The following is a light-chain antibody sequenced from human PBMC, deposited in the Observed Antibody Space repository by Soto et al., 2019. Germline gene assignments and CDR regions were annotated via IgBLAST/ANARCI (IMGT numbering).Light chain of an antibody. CDR3: AAWDDSLSAL. CDR1: NSNIGSYY. J-gene: IGLJ3*02. V-gene: IGLV1-47*01. Sequence: QSVLTQPHSASGTPGQRVTISCSGSNSNIGSYYVYWYQQLPGTAPKLLIYRNNQRPSGVPDRFSGSKSGTSASLAISGLRSEDEADYYCAAWDDSLSALFGGGTKLTVL. CDR2: RNN.